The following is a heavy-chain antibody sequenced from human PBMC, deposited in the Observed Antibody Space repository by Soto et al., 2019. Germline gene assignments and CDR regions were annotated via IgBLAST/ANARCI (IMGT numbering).Heavy chain of an antibody. CDR2: IYPGDSDT. Sequence: GESLKISCKGSGYSFTSYWIGWVRQMPGKGLEWMGIIYPGDSDTRYSPSFQGQVTISADKSISTAYLQWSSLKASDTAMYYCARQSHDILTGYSPDAFDIWGQGTMVTVSS. CDR3: ARQSHDILTGYSPDAFDI. V-gene: IGHV5-51*01. CDR1: GYSFTSYW. J-gene: IGHJ3*02. D-gene: IGHD3-9*01.